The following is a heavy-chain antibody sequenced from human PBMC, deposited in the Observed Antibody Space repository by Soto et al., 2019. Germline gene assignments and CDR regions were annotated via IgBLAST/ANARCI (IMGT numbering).Heavy chain of an antibody. J-gene: IGHJ6*02. D-gene: IGHD3-3*01. CDR1: GGSFSGYY. CDR3: ARAVAIFGVVKPYYYYGMDV. V-gene: IGHV4-34*01. CDR2: INHSGST. Sequence: SETLSLTCAVYGGSFSGYYWSWIRPPPGKGLEWIGEINHSGSTNYNPSLKSRVTISVDTSKNQFSLKLSSVTAADTAVYYCARAVAIFGVVKPYYYYGMDVWGQGTTVTAP.